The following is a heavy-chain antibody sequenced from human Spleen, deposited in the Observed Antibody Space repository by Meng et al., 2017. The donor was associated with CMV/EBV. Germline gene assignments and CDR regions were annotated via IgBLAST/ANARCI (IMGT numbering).Heavy chain of an antibody. CDR1: GGSFSGYY. CDR3: ARGVRKYCSSTSCYNYYYGMDV. V-gene: IGHV4-34*01. J-gene: IGHJ6*02. D-gene: IGHD2-2*01. CDR2: INHSGST. Sequence: SETLSLTCAVYGGSFSGYYWSWIRQPPGKGLEWIGEINHSGSTNSNPSLKSRVTISVDTSKNQFSLKLSSVTAADTAVYYCARGVRKYCSSTSCYNYYYGMDVWGQGTTVTVSS.